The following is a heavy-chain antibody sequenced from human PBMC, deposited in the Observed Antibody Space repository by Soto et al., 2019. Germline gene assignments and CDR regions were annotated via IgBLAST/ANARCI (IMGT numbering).Heavy chain of an antibody. Sequence: AAVKASCKASGYTFTNYGISWVRQAPGQGLEWMGWISAYNGNTNYVKKLQGRVTMTTDTSTSTAYMELSSLRSDDTAVYYCARDYSGDFDYWGQGTLVTVSS. CDR3: ARDYSGDFDY. J-gene: IGHJ4*02. D-gene: IGHD1-26*01. V-gene: IGHV1-18*01. CDR1: GYTFTNYG. CDR2: ISAYNGNT.